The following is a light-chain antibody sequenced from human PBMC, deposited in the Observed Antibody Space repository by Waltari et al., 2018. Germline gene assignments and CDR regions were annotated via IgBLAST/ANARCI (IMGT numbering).Light chain of an antibody. V-gene: IGLV2-8*01. CDR2: EVR. Sequence: QSALTQPPSASGSPGQSVTISCTGTSRDVGAYDYVSWYQQYPGNAPRLLIYEVRKRPSRVPDRVSGSKSGNTASLTVSGLQAEDEADYYCSSYGGSDSYVFGSGTKVTV. CDR3: SSYGGSDSYV. J-gene: IGLJ1*01. CDR1: SRDVGAYDY.